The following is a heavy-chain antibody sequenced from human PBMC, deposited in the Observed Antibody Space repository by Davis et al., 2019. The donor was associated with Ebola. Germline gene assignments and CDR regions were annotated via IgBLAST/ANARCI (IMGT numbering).Heavy chain of an antibody. V-gene: IGHV4-34*01. J-gene: IGHJ5*02. Sequence: MPGGSLRLSCAVYGASFSGYYWSWIRQPPGKGLEWIGEINHSGSTNYNPSLKSRVTISVDTSKNQFSLKLSSVTAADTAVYYCARGPRRGYSSSSRNWFDPWGQGTLVTVSS. D-gene: IGHD6-6*01. CDR1: GASFSGYY. CDR2: INHSGST. CDR3: ARGPRRGYSSSSRNWFDP.